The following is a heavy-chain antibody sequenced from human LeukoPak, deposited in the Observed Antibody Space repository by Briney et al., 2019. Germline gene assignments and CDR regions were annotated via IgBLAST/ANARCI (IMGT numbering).Heavy chain of an antibody. CDR1: GYTFTGYY. Sequence: ASVKVSCKASGYTFTGYYMHWVRQAPGQGLEWMGWINPNSGGTNYAQKFKGRVTMTTDTSTSTVYMELRSLRSDDTAVYYCARERELVVDAFDIWGQGTMVTVSS. CDR3: ARERELVVDAFDI. J-gene: IGHJ3*02. V-gene: IGHV1-2*02. D-gene: IGHD1-26*01. CDR2: INPNSGGT.